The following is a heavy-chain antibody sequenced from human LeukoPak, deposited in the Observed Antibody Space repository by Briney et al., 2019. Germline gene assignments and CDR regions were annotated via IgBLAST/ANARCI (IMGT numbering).Heavy chain of an antibody. CDR3: SRERAAAGGGDY. D-gene: IGHD6-13*01. CDR1: GGTFNIHA. CDR2: IIPIFGTA. J-gene: IGHJ4*02. V-gene: IGHV1-69*01. Sequence: SSVKVSCKXSGGTFNIHAINWVRQAPGQGLEWMGVIIPIFGTANYAQKFVGRVTITADESTSTAYMEMNSLTSEDTAVYYCSRERAAAGGGDYWGQGTLVTVSS.